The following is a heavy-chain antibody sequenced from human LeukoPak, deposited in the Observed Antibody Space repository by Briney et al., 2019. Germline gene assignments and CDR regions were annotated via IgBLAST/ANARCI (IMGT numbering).Heavy chain of an antibody. Sequence: ASVKVSCKVSGYTLTELSMHWVRQAPGKGLEWMGGFDPEDGETIYAQKFQGRVTMTEDTSTDTAYMKLSSLRSEDTAVYYCAREVCSSTSCWYDAFDIWGQGTMVTVSS. CDR3: AREVCSSTSCWYDAFDI. J-gene: IGHJ3*02. CDR2: FDPEDGET. CDR1: GYTLTELS. D-gene: IGHD2-2*01. V-gene: IGHV1-24*01.